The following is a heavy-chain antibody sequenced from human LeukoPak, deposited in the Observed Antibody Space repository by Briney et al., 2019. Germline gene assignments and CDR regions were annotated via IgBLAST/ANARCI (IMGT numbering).Heavy chain of an antibody. CDR1: GSTFSRYW. Sequence: PGGSLRLSCAASGSTFSRYWMHWVRQAPGKGLEWVSLINSDGSSTSYADSVKGRITISRDNAKNTLYLQMNSLRAEDTAVYYCATLRYFDWSDYWGQGTLVTVSS. J-gene: IGHJ4*02. V-gene: IGHV3-74*01. CDR2: INSDGSST. CDR3: ATLRYFDWSDY. D-gene: IGHD3-9*01.